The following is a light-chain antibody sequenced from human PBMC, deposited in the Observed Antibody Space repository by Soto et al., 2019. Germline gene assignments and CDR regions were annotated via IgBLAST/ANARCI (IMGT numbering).Light chain of an antibody. CDR3: QQYNNWPLT. V-gene: IGKV3-15*01. CDR2: GAS. J-gene: IGKJ4*01. CDR1: QSVSSN. Sequence: VVMTQSPATLSVSLGDRATLSCVASQSVSSNLAWYQQKPGQAPRLLIYGASTRATGIPARFSGSGSGTEFTLTISSLQYEDFAVYSCQQYNNWPLTFGGGTKVDIK.